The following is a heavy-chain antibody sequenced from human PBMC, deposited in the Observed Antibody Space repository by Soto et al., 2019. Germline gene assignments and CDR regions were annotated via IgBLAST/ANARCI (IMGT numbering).Heavy chain of an antibody. CDR2: IKSKTDGGTT. CDR3: TTDMFFYSSSWYNAFDI. V-gene: IGHV3-15*07. CDR1: GFTFSNAW. Sequence: EVQLVESGGGLVKPGGSLRLSCAASGFTFSNAWMNWVRLAPGKGLEWVGRIKSKTDGGTTDYAAPVKGRFTILRDDSKHTLYLQMNSLKTEDTAVYYCTTDMFFYSSSWYNAFDIWGQGTMVTVSS. D-gene: IGHD6-13*01. J-gene: IGHJ3*02.